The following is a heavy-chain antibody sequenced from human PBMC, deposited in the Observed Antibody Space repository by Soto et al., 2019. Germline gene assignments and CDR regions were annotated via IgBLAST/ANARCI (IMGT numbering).Heavy chain of an antibody. CDR2: IWYDGSNK. Sequence: PGGPLRHSCAASGFTISSYGMHWVSQAPGKGLEWVAVIWYDGSNKYYADSVKGRFTISRDNSKNTLYLQMNSLRAEDTAVYYCAREGTTGTTSWFDPWGQGTLVTVSS. CDR3: AREGTTGTTSWFDP. CDR1: GFTISSYG. V-gene: IGHV3-33*01. J-gene: IGHJ5*02. D-gene: IGHD4-4*01.